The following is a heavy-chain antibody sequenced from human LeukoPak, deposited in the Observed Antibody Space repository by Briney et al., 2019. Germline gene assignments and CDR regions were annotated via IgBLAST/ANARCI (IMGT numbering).Heavy chain of an antibody. Sequence: PGGSLRLSCAASGFAFNSYSIKWVRQAPGKGLEWVSSITSSSYIYNADSVKGRFTISRDNANNSLYLQMSSLRAEDTVVYYCARVAQGASTENYYYYYMDVWGKGTTVTVSS. CDR2: ITSSSYI. V-gene: IGHV3-21*01. CDR1: GFAFNSYS. CDR3: ARVAQGASTENYYYYYMDV. J-gene: IGHJ6*03. D-gene: IGHD1-1*01.